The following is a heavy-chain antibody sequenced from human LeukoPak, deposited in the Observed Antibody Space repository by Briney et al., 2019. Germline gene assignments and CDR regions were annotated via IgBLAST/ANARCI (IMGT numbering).Heavy chain of an antibody. CDR1: GFTFSTYA. Sequence: GGSLRLSCAASGFTFSTYAMNWVRQAPGKGLEWVCSISSSSSYIYHADSVKGRFTISRDNAKNSLYLQMNSLRAEDTAVYYCARETQTYCSRTSCYYFDYWGQGTLVTVSS. CDR2: ISSSSSYI. V-gene: IGHV3-21*01. J-gene: IGHJ4*02. CDR3: ARETQTYCSRTSCYYFDY. D-gene: IGHD2-2*01.